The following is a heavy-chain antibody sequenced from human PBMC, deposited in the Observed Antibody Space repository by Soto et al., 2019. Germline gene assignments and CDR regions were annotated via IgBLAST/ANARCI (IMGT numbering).Heavy chain of an antibody. D-gene: IGHD3-3*01. V-gene: IGHV3-23*01. CDR1: GFTFSSYA. CDR2: ISGSGGST. Sequence: GGSLRLSCAASGFTFSSYAMSWVRQAPGKGLEWVSAISGSGGSTYYADSVKGRFTISRDNSKNTLYLQMNSLRAEDTAVYYCAKGKRRDTYYATFDYWGQGTLVTVSS. CDR3: AKGKRRDTYYATFDY. J-gene: IGHJ4*02.